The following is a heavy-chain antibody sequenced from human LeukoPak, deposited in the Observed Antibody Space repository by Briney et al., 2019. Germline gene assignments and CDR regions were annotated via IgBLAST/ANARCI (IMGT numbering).Heavy chain of an antibody. CDR3: AKGVSLGSYFEAFDY. CDR2: ISSRAAST. V-gene: IGHV3-23*01. J-gene: IGHJ4*02. D-gene: IGHD3-10*01. Sequence: GGSLRLSCAASGFTFSSYAMSWVRQAPGKGLEWVSGISSRAASTYYADSVKGRFTISRDNSKNTLYLQMNSLRAEDTAVFYCAKGVSLGSYFEAFDYWGQGTLVTVSS. CDR1: GFTFSSYA.